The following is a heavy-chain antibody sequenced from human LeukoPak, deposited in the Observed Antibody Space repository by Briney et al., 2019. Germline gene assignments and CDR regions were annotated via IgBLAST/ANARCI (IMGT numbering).Heavy chain of an antibody. Sequence: PSETLSLTCAVYGGSFSGYYWSWIRQPPGKGLEWIGEINHSGSANYNPSLKSRVTISVDTSKNQFSLKLSSVTAADTAVYYCARVVITFGGVIAYFDYWGQGTLVTVSS. D-gene: IGHD3-16*02. CDR3: ARVVITFGGVIAYFDY. CDR1: GGSFSGYY. J-gene: IGHJ4*02. CDR2: INHSGSA. V-gene: IGHV4-34*01.